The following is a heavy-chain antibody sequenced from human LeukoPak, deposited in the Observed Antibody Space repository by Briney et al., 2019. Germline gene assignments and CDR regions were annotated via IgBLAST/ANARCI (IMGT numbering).Heavy chain of an antibody. Sequence: ASVKVSCKVSGHTLTELSMHWVRQAPGKGLEWMGGFDPEDDETIYAQKFQGRVTMTEDTFTNTAYMELSSLRSEDTAVYYCAIAVGEWLARKWMRGAPDYWGQGTLVTVSS. V-gene: IGHV1-24*01. D-gene: IGHD6-19*01. CDR3: AIAVGEWLARKWMRGAPDY. CDR1: GHTLTELS. CDR2: FDPEDDET. J-gene: IGHJ4*02.